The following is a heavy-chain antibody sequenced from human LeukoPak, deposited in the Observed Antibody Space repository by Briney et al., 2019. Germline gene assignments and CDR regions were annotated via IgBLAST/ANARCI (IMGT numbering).Heavy chain of an antibody. D-gene: IGHD3-10*01. CDR3: AREGRRILSFDY. J-gene: IGHJ4*02. CDR2: ISSSGSTI. Sequence: TGGSLRLSCAASGFTFSSYEMNWVRQAPGKGLEWVSYISSSGSTIYYADSVKGRFTISRDNAKNSLYLQMNSLRAEDTAVYYCAREGRRILSFDYWGQGTLVTVSS. CDR1: GFTFSSYE. V-gene: IGHV3-48*03.